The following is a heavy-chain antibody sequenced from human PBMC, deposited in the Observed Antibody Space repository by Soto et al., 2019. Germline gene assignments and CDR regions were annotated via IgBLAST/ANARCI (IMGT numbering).Heavy chain of an antibody. V-gene: IGHV3-48*02. CDR2: ITSSSDTI. Sequence: PGGSLRLSCAPSGFTFSSFHMNWVRQAPERGLEWDAYITSSSDTIYYSDSVKGRFTISRDNGMNSLFLQMNSLRDEDTAVYYCSREPPYPSYCSSASCYGDYFDYWGQGT. CDR3: SREPPYPSYCSSASCYGDYFDY. CDR1: GFTFSSFH. J-gene: IGHJ4*02. D-gene: IGHD2-2*01.